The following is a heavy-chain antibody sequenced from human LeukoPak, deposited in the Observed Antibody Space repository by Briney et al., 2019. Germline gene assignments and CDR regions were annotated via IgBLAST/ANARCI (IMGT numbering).Heavy chain of an antibody. D-gene: IGHD6-13*01. Sequence: GGSLRLSCAASGFTVSSNHMNWVRQAPGKGLEWVSLIHSGGSTYYADSVKGRFTISRDNSRNTVDLQMNSLRAEDTVVYYCARGLAQAGILGVFDYWGQGALVTVSS. CDR3: ARGLAQAGILGVFDY. J-gene: IGHJ4*02. V-gene: IGHV3-53*01. CDR2: IHSGGST. CDR1: GFTVSSNH.